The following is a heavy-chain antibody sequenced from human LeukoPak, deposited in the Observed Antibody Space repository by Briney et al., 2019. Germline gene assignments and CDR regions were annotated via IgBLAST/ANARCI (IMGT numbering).Heavy chain of an antibody. CDR1: GFTLSNYL. CDR3: GRAGSGSRYPDY. CDR2: INFDGSST. Sequence: PGESLRLSCAASGFTLSNYLMYWVRQAPGKGLVWVARINFDGSSTNYAGSVRGRFTISRDNAKNTLYLQMNSLRGEDTAVYYCGRAGSGSRYPDYWSQGTLVTVSS. J-gene: IGHJ4*02. D-gene: IGHD1-14*01. V-gene: IGHV3-74*01.